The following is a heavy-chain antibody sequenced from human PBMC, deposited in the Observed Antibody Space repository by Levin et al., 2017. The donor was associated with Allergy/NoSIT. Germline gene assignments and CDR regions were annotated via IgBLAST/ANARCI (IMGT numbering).Heavy chain of an antibody. CDR1: GFSLSTSGVG. J-gene: IGHJ4*02. V-gene: IGHV2-5*02. Sequence: VSGPTLVKPTQTLTLTCTFSGFSLSTSGVGVGWIRQPPGKALEWLALIYWDDDKRYSPSLKSRLTITKDTSKNQVVLTMTNMDPVDTATYYCAHRPSIAAAGIGYFDYWGQGTLVTVSS. CDR2: IYWDDDK. D-gene: IGHD6-13*01. CDR3: AHRPSIAAAGIGYFDY.